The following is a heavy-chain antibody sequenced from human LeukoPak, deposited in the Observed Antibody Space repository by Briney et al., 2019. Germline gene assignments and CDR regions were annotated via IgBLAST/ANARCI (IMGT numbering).Heavy chain of an antibody. D-gene: IGHD3-10*01. CDR1: GFTFADYA. J-gene: IGHJ4*02. Sequence: GGSLRLSCAASGFTFADYAMHWVRQAPGKGLEWFSGISGNCGSIGYAGAGKSRLTISRDNAKNSLYMQMNSLRAEDTALYYCAKAITYYYGSGSYADYWGQGTLVTVSS. CDR3: AKAITYYYGSGSYADY. V-gene: IGHV3-9*01. CDR2: ISGNCGSI.